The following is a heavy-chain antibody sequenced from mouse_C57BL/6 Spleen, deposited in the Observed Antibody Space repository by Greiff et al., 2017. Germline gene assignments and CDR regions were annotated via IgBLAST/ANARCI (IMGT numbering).Heavy chain of an antibody. D-gene: IGHD2-2*01. CDR1: GFTFSDYG. J-gene: IGHJ4*01. V-gene: IGHV5-17*01. CDR3: ARPLWLRDAMDY. Sequence: EVQLQESGGGLVKPGGSLKLSCAASGFTFSDYGMHWVRQAPEKGLEWVAYISSGSSTIYYADTVKGRFTISRDNAKNTLFLQMTSLRSEDTAMYYCARPLWLRDAMDYWGQGTSVTVSS. CDR2: ISSGSSTI.